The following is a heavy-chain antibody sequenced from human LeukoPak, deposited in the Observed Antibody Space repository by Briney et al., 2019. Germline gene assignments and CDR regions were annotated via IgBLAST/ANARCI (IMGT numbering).Heavy chain of an antibody. CDR3: ANSKWEVRNFDY. CDR1: GGSISSSSYY. J-gene: IGHJ4*02. D-gene: IGHD1-26*01. Sequence: SETLSLTCTVSGGSISSSSYYWGWIRQPPGKGLEWIGSIYYSGSTYYNPSLKSRVTISVDTSKNQFSLKLSSVTAADTAVYYCANSKWEVRNFDYWGQGNLVTVSS. CDR2: IYYSGST. V-gene: IGHV4-39*07.